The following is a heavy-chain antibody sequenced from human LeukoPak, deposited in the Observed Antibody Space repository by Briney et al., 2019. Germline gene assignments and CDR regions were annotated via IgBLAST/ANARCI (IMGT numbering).Heavy chain of an antibody. D-gene: IGHD3-10*01. CDR3: ATTDYYGSGSYCSFDY. CDR1: GYTFTSYG. V-gene: IGHV1-18*01. CDR2: ISAYNGNT. J-gene: IGHJ4*02. Sequence: ASVKVSCKASGYTFTSYGISWVRQAPGQGLEWMGWISAYNGNTNYAQKLQGRVTMTTDTSTSTAYMELRSLRSDDTAVYYCATTDYYGSGSYCSFDYWGQGTLVTISS.